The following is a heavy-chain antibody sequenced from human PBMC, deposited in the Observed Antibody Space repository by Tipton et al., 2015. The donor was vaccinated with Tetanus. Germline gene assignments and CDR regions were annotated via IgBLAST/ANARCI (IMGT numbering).Heavy chain of an antibody. CDR3: ARDQIVEQATRDHDYGVDV. CDR1: GFTFSSQW. Sequence: SLRLSCAASGFTFSSQWMSWVRQAPGKGLEWVAVISNDASHIYYADSVKGRFTISRDNAKNSLYLLMDSLRAEDTAVYYCARDQIVEQATRDHDYGVDVWGQGTTVTVSS. J-gene: IGHJ6*02. D-gene: IGHD3-22*01. CDR2: ISNDASHI. V-gene: IGHV3-7*01.